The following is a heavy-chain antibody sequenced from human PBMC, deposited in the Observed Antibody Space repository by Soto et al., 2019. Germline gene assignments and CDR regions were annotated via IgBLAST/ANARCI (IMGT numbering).Heavy chain of an antibody. D-gene: IGHD7-27*01. V-gene: IGHV3-30-3*01. CDR3: ASQTGDEDY. CDR2: ISYDGSNK. CDR1: GFTFSSYA. J-gene: IGHJ4*02. Sequence: GGSLRLSCAASGFTFSSYAMHWVRQAPGKGLEWVAVISYDGSNKYYADSVKGRFTISRDNSKNTLYLQMNSLRAEDTAVYYCASQTGDEDYWGQGTLVTVSS.